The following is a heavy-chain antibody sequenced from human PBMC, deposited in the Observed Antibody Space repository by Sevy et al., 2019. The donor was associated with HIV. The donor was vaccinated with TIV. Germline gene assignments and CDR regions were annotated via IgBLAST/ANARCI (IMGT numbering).Heavy chain of an antibody. CDR3: ARDEGGYDPLDY. D-gene: IGHD3-16*01. V-gene: IGHV3-21*01. CDR1: GFTFTSYT. Sequence: GGSLRLSCATSGFTFTSYTMNWVHQAPGKGLEWVSSISYSAEYIYYADSVKGRFTISRDNAKNSLFLQMNSLRVEDTAVYYCARDEGGYDPLDYWGRGTLVTVSS. CDR2: ISYSAEYI. J-gene: IGHJ4*02.